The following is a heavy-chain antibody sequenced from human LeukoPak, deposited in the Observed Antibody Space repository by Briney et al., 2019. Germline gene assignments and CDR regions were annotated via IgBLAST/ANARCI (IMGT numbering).Heavy chain of an antibody. D-gene: IGHD6-19*01. CDR3: AKGEDGIAVAGPDY. Sequence: GGSLRLSCAASGFTFSSYAMSWVRQAPGKGLEWVSAISGSGGSTYYADSMKGRFTISRDNSKNTLYLQMNSLRAEDTAVYYCAKGEDGIAVAGPDYWGQGTLVTVSS. CDR2: ISGSGGST. V-gene: IGHV3-23*01. J-gene: IGHJ4*02. CDR1: GFTFSSYA.